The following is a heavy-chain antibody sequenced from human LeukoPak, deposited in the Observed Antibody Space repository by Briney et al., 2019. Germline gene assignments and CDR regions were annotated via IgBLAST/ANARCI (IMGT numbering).Heavy chain of an antibody. Sequence: GGSLRLSRAASGFTSSSYSMNWVRQAPGKGLEWVSSISSSSSYIYYADSVKGRFTISRDNAKNSLYLQMNSLRAEDTAVYYCARDRGFLQWPTDYYFDYWGQGTLVTVSS. CDR1: GFTSSSYS. CDR2: ISSSSSYI. V-gene: IGHV3-21*01. CDR3: ARDRGFLQWPTDYYFDY. J-gene: IGHJ4*02. D-gene: IGHD4-11*01.